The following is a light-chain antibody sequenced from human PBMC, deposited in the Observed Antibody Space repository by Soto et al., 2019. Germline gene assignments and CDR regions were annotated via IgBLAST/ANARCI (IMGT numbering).Light chain of an antibody. V-gene: IGLV4-69*01. Sequence: QPVLTQSPSASASLGASVKLTCTLSSGHSSYAIAWHQQQPEKGPRYLMKLNSDGSHSKGDGIPDRFSGSSSGAERYLTISSLQSEDEADYYFQTWGTGIGVCGGGTKLTVL. J-gene: IGLJ3*02. CDR1: SGHSSYA. CDR3: QTWGTGIGV. CDR2: LNSDGSH.